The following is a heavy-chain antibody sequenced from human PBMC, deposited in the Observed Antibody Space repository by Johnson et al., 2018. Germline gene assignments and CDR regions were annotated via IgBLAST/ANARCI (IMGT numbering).Heavy chain of an antibody. V-gene: IGHV4-34*01. D-gene: IGHD3-3*01. Sequence: QVQLQQWGAGLLKPSETLSLTCAGSDGSSSIYYYIWIRQPPGKRLEWIGEVNHRGRTTYNPSLKSRVTISIDTSKSQFSLSLRSLTAADTAVYYWPKDRTSIFARDGMDVWGQGTTVTVSS. CDR1: DGSSSIYY. J-gene: IGHJ6*02. CDR3: PKDRTSIFARDGMDV. CDR2: VNHRGRT.